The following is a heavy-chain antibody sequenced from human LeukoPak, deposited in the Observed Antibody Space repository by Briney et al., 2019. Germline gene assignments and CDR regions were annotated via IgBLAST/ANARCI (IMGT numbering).Heavy chain of an antibody. CDR3: ARGMAVAGPFDY. Sequence: SETLSLTCAVYGGSFSGYYWSWIRQPPGKGLEWIGEINHSGSTNYNPSLKSRVTISVDTSKNQFSLKLSSVTAADTAVYYCARGMAVAGPFDYWGQGTLVTVSS. D-gene: IGHD6-19*01. J-gene: IGHJ4*02. CDR1: GGSFSGYY. V-gene: IGHV4-34*01. CDR2: INHSGST.